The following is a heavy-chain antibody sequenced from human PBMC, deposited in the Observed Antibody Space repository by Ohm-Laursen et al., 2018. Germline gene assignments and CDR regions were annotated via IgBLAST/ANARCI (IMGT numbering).Heavy chain of an antibody. D-gene: IGHD4-17*01. CDR1: GGSITSGGDY. Sequence: TLSLTCPVSGGSITSGGDYWSWIRQHPGKGLEWIGYIYYSGSTYYNPSLKSRVTISVDTSKNQFSLKLSSVTAADTAVYYCARDALYGNYVDYWGQGTLVTVSS. CDR3: ARDALYGNYVDY. J-gene: IGHJ4*02. V-gene: IGHV4-31*03. CDR2: IYYSGST.